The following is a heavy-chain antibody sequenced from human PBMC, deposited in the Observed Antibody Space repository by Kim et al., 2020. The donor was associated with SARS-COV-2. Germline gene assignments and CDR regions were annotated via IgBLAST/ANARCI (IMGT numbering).Heavy chain of an antibody. V-gene: IGHV1-46*01. CDR1: GYTFTSYY. CDR3: ARSPVTNDYDILTGIRAAFDI. Sequence: ASVKVSCKASGYTFTSYYMHWVRQAPGQGLEWMGIINPSGGSTSYAQKFQGRVTMTRDTSTSTVYMELSSLRSEDTAVYYCARSPVTNDYDILTGIRAAFDIWGQGTMVTVSS. D-gene: IGHD3-9*01. CDR2: INPSGGST. J-gene: IGHJ3*02.